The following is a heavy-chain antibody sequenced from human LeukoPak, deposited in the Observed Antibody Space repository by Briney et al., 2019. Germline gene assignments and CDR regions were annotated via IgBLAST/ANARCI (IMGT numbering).Heavy chain of an antibody. CDR2: VYYTGSS. J-gene: IGHJ4*02. CDR3: AGYGSGSYYKAFDF. V-gene: IGHV4-59*01. Sequence: SETLSLTCTVSGDSISSSYWSWIRQPPGKGLEWIGYVYYTGSSYYNPSLKSRATTSIDMSKNQFSLKLTSMTAADTAVYYCAGYGSGSYYKAFDFWGQGILVTVSS. CDR1: GDSISSSY. D-gene: IGHD3-10*01.